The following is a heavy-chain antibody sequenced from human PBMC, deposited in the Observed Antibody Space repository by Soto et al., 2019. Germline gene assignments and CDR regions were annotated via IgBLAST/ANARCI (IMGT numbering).Heavy chain of an antibody. CDR1: GYTFTSYY. V-gene: IGHV1-46*01. CDR2: INPSGGST. J-gene: IGHJ4*02. Sequence: GASVKFSCKASGYTFTSYYMHWVRQAPGQGLEWMGIINPSGGSTSYAQKLQGRVTMTRDTSTSTVYMELSSVTAADTAVYYCASFVYTMYYFDYWGQGTLVTVSS. CDR3: ASFVYTMYYFDY. D-gene: IGHD3-16*01.